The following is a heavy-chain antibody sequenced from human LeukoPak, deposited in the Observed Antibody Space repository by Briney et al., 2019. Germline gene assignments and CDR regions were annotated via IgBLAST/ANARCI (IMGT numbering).Heavy chain of an antibody. CDR2: IYYSGST. J-gene: IGHJ3*02. V-gene: IGHV4-39*07. CDR1: GGSISSSRYY. Sequence: PSETLSLTCTVSGGSISSSRYYWGWIRQPPGKGLEWIGSIYYSGSTYYNPSLKSRVTISVDTSKNQFSLKLSSVTAADTAVYYCARVPDYYDSSGYNDAFDIWGQGTMVTVSS. D-gene: IGHD3-22*01. CDR3: ARVPDYYDSSGYNDAFDI.